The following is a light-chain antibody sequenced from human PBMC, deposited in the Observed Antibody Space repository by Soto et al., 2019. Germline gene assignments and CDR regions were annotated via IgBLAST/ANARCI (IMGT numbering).Light chain of an antibody. CDR3: SSYAGSDNWV. CDR2: EVT. CDR1: SSDVGGYDY. J-gene: IGLJ3*02. Sequence: QSALTQPPSASGSPGQSVTISCTGTSSDVGGYDYVSWYQRHPDKAPKLMIYEVTERPSGVPDRFSGSKSGNTASLTVSGLQAEDEADYYCSSYAGSDNWVFGGGTKLTVL. V-gene: IGLV2-8*01.